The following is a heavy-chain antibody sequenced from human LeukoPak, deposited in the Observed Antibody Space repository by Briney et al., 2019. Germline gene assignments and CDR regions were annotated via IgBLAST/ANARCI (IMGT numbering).Heavy chain of an antibody. V-gene: IGHV4-59*01. CDR1: GGSISSYY. Sequence: SETLSLTCTVSGGSISSYYWSWIRQPPGKGLEWIGYIYYSGSTYYNPSLRSRVTISVDTSKKQFSLKLSSVTAADTAVYYCTRGSIAYYYMDVWGKGTTVTISS. J-gene: IGHJ6*03. CDR3: TRGSIAYYYMDV. D-gene: IGHD3-22*01. CDR2: IYYSGST.